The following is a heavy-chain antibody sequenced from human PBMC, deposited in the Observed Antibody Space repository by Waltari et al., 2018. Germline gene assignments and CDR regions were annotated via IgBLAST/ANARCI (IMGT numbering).Heavy chain of an antibody. V-gene: IGHV3-7*01. Sequence: EVQLVESGGVLVQPGGSLSLSCAASGFIVSNYWMSWVRQAPGKGLEWVANIKQGGSDKYYVDSVKGRFTISRDDAENSLYLQMNNLRAEDTAVYFCAREGDVWDSGTYSTGNFDHWGQGTLVTVSS. CDR2: IKQGGSDK. D-gene: IGHD3-10*01. CDR3: AREGDVWDSGTYSTGNFDH. J-gene: IGHJ4*02. CDR1: GFIVSNYW.